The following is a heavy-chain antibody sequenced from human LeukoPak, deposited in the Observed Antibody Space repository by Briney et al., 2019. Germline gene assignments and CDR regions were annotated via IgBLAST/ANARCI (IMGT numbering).Heavy chain of an antibody. CDR2: VSADGSST. D-gene: IGHD2-2*01. CDR3: ARGPISSNPGT. Sequence: GGSLRLSCAASGFTFSTYWMHWVRHAPGKGLVWVSRVSADGSSTTYADPAKGRFPISRENAKNTLYLQMNSLRAEATAIYYCARGPISSNPGTWGQGTLVTVSS. J-gene: IGHJ5*02. V-gene: IGHV3-74*01. CDR1: GFTFSTYW.